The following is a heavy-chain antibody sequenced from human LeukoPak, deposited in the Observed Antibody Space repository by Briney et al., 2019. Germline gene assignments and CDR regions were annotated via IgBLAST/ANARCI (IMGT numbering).Heavy chain of an antibody. CDR3: AELGITMIGGV. V-gene: IGHV3-21*01. J-gene: IGHJ6*04. CDR1: GFTFLTYS. D-gene: IGHD3-10*02. Sequence: GGSLRLSCAASGFTFLTYSMNWVRQAPGKGLEWVSSISSTSSSYIYYADSVKGRFTISRDNAKNSLYLQMNSLRAEDTAVYYCAELGITMIGGVWGKGTTVTISS. CDR2: ISSTSSSYI.